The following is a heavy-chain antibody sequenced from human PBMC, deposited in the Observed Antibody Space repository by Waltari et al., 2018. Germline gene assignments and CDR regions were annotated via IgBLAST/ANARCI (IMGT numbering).Heavy chain of an antibody. D-gene: IGHD3-9*01. CDR1: GGSISSSSYY. J-gene: IGHJ4*02. CDR2: IYYSGST. CDR3: ARLYYDILTGPIDY. V-gene: IGHV4-39*07. Sequence: QLQLQESGPGLVKPSETLSLTCTVSGGSISSSSYYWGWIRQPPRKGLEWIGSIYYSGSTYYNPSLKSRVTISVDTSKNQFSLKLSSVTAADTAVYYCARLYYDILTGPIDYWGQGTLVTVSS.